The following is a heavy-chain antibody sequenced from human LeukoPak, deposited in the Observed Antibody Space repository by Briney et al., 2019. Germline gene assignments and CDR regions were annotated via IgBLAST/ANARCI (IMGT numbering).Heavy chain of an antibody. D-gene: IGHD3-10*02. V-gene: IGHV3-33*01. CDR3: AREISMFVNAFDL. CDR1: GFSFSNSG. Sequence: GGSLRLSCAASGFSFSNSGMHWVRQAPGKGLEWVAVIWYDGSNEYYADAVKGRSTISRDNSKNTVHLQMNSLRVEDTSVYYCAREISMFVNAFDLWGQGTLVTVTS. CDR2: IWYDGSNE. J-gene: IGHJ3*01.